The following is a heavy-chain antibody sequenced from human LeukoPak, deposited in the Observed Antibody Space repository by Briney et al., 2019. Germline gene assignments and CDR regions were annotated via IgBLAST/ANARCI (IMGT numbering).Heavy chain of an antibody. CDR1: GGSMSTYY. CDR2: IYHSGST. V-gene: IGHV4-59*08. Sequence: SETLSLTCTVSGGSMSTYYWSWIRQPPRKALEWIGNIYHSGSTNYNPSLKSRVTMSVDTSKNLFSLKLTSVTAADTAVYYCARLGSERGQTYGAPDYWGQGILVAVSS. D-gene: IGHD4/OR15-4a*01. J-gene: IGHJ4*02. CDR3: ARLGSERGQTYGAPDY.